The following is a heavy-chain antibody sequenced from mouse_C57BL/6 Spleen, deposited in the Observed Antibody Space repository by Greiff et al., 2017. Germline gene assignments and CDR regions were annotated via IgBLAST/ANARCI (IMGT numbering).Heavy chain of an antibody. V-gene: IGHV1-55*01. CDR3: ARRYGNFDY. J-gene: IGHJ2*01. D-gene: IGHD2-1*01. Sequence: VQLQQSGPELVKPGASVKMSCTASGYTFTSYWITWVKQRPGQGLEWIGDIYPGSGSTNYNEKFKSKATLTVDTSSSTAYMQLSSLTSEDSAVYYCARRYGNFDYWGQGTTLTVSS. CDR2: IYPGSGST. CDR1: GYTFTSYW.